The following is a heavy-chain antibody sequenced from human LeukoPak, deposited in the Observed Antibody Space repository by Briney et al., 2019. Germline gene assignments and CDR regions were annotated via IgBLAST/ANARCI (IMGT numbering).Heavy chain of an antibody. CDR1: GYTSTGYF. V-gene: IGHV1-2*02. J-gene: IGHJ4*02. CDR3: ARDERYDSSGYPFDY. D-gene: IGHD3-22*01. CDR2: INPNSGGT. Sequence: EASVKVSCKASGYTSTGYFIHWVRQAPGQGLEWMGWINPNSGGTNYAQKFQGRVTMTRDTSISTAYMELSRLRSDDTAVYYCARDERYDSSGYPFDYWGQGTLVTVSS.